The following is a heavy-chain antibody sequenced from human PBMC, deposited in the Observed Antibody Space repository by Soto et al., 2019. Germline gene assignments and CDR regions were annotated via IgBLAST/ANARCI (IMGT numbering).Heavy chain of an antibody. Sequence: SVKVSCKASGGTFSSYAISWVRQAPGQGLEWMGGIIPIFGTANYAQKFQGWVTMTRDTSISTAYMELSRLRSDDTAVYYCARDYYDSSGYYTYGMDVWGQGTTVTVSS. CDR1: GGTFSSYA. D-gene: IGHD3-22*01. J-gene: IGHJ6*02. V-gene: IGHV1-69*05. CDR2: IIPIFGTA. CDR3: ARDYYDSSGYYTYGMDV.